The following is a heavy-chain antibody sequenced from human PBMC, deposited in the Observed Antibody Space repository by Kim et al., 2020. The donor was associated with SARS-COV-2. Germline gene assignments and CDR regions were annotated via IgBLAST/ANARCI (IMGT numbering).Heavy chain of an antibody. J-gene: IGHJ5*02. D-gene: IGHD3-3*01. CDR3: ARHDLTDITIFGVVTQRGCFDP. V-gene: IGHV4-39*01. CDR2: IYYSGST. CDR1: GGSISSSSYY. Sequence: SETLSLTCTVSGGSISSSSYYWGWIRQPPGKGLEWIGSIYYSGSTYYNPSLKSRVTISVDTSKNQFSLKLSSVTAADTAVYYCARHDLTDITIFGVVTQRGCFDPRDQGTLVTVSS.